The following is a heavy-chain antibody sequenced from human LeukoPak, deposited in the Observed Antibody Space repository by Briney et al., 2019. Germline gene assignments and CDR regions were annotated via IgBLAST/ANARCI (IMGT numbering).Heavy chain of an antibody. Sequence: VASVKVSCKASGGTFSSYAISWVRQAPGQGLEWMGRIIPIFGIANYAQKFQGRVTITADKSTSTAYMELSSLRSEDTAVYYCARAPRPSIVGATSWFDPWGQGTLVTVSS. CDR3: ARAPRPSIVGATSWFDP. CDR1: GGTFSSYA. V-gene: IGHV1-69*04. D-gene: IGHD1-26*01. CDR2: IIPIFGIA. J-gene: IGHJ5*02.